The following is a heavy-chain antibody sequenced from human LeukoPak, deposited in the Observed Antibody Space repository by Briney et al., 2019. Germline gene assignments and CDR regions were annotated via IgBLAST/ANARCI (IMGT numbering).Heavy chain of an antibody. Sequence: KFQGRVTITRDTSASTAYMELSSLRSEDTAVYYCAREVWSTYYFDYWGQGTLVTVSS. J-gene: IGHJ4*02. CDR3: AREVWSTYYFDY. V-gene: IGHV1-3*01. D-gene: IGHD3-3*01.